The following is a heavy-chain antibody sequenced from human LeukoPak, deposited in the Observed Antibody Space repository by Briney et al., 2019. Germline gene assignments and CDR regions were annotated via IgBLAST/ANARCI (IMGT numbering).Heavy chain of an antibody. V-gene: IGHV1-2*02. D-gene: IGHD3-9*01. Sequence: ASVKVSCKASGYTFTGYHMHWVRQAPGQGLEWMGWINPNSGGTNYAQKFQGRVTMTRDTSISTAYMELSRLRSDDTAVYYCARGDYDILTGYNWFDPWGQGTLVTVSS. CDR3: ARGDYDILTGYNWFDP. CDR2: INPNSGGT. J-gene: IGHJ5*02. CDR1: GYTFTGYH.